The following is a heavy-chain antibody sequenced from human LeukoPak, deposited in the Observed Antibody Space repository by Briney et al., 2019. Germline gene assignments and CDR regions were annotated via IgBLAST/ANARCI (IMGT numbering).Heavy chain of an antibody. CDR1: GGSISSYY. Sequence: SETLSLTCTVSGGSISSYYWSWIRQPAGKGLEWIGRIYTSGSTNYNPSLKSRVTMSVDTSKNQFSLKLSSVTAADTAVYYCARGAAAGRGKWFDPWGQGTLVTVSS. D-gene: IGHD6-13*01. V-gene: IGHV4-4*07. CDR2: IYTSGST. CDR3: ARGAAAGRGKWFDP. J-gene: IGHJ5*02.